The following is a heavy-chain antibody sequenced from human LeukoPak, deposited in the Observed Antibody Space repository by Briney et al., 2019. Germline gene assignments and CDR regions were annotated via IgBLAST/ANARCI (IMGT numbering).Heavy chain of an antibody. CDR2: INHSGST. J-gene: IGHJ4*02. D-gene: IGHD6-19*01. CDR3: ARGVSGWYVHIFDY. Sequence: SETLSLTCAVYGGSFSGYYWSWIRQPPGKGLEWIGEINHSGSTNYNPSLKSRVTISVDTSKNQFSLKLSSVTAADTAVYYCARGVSGWYVHIFDYWGQGTLVTVSS. V-gene: IGHV4-34*01. CDR1: GGSFSGYY.